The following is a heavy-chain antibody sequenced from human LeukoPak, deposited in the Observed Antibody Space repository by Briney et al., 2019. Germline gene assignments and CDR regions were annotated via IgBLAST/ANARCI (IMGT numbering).Heavy chain of an antibody. J-gene: IGHJ4*02. CDR2: LIWTGGST. CDR3: ARVKGMWFGEFDY. D-gene: IGHD3-10*01. CDR1: GCTFDDYG. V-gene: IGHV3-20*04. Sequence: GGSLRLSCAASGCTFDDYGMSWVGQAPGKGLVWCTGLIWTGGSTSYAASVKGRFTISRDNAKNSLYLQMSSVRAEDTALYYCARVKGMWFGEFDYWGQGTLVTVSS.